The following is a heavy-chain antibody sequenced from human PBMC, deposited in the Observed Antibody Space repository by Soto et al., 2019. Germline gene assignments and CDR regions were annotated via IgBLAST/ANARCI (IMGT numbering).Heavy chain of an antibody. V-gene: IGHV4-59*11. Sequence: SETLSLTCTVSGGSISGHYWSWIRQPPGKTLEWIGHVHYGGNTNYNPSLRRRLTISADTSKNQFSLKLTSVTAADTAIYYCTRVLSAGYSEYWGQGTLVTVSA. D-gene: IGHD6-13*01. CDR2: VHYGGNT. J-gene: IGHJ4*02. CDR3: TRVLSAGYSEY. CDR1: GGSISGHY.